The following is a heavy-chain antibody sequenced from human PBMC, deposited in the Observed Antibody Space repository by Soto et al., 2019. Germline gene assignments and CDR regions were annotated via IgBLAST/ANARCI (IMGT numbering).Heavy chain of an antibody. J-gene: IGHJ6*02. D-gene: IGHD1-1*01. CDR2: ISYDGSDR. CDR1: GFTFISYG. CDR3: ARATTYYYAMDV. Sequence: QVQLVESGGGVVQPGRSLRLSCAASGFTFISYGRHWVHQAPGKGLQWVAFISYDGSDRYYEDSVKGRFTISRGNSKNTFYLQINSLITEDTAVYYCARATTYYYAMDVWGQGTTLTVSS. V-gene: IGHV3-33*05.